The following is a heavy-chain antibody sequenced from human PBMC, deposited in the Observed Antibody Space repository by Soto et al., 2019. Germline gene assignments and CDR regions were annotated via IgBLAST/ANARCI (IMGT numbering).Heavy chain of an antibody. CDR2: INHSGST. CDR3: ARGGGEGAFDI. J-gene: IGHJ3*02. V-gene: IGHV4-34*01. CDR1: GGSFSGYY. Sequence: KASETLSLTCAVYGGSFSGYYWSWIRQPPGKGLEWIGEINHSGSTNYNPSLKSRVTISVDTSKNQFSLKLSSVTAADTAVYYCARGGGEGAFDIWGQGTMVTVSS.